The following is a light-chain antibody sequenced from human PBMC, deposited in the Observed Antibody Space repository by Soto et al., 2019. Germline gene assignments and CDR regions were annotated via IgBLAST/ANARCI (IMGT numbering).Light chain of an antibody. J-gene: IGKJ1*01. CDR2: AAY. V-gene: IGKV1-39*01. Sequence: DTQMTQFPSSLSASVGDRVTITCRASQSISHYLNWYQQKPGKDPNLLVYAAYSLQSVVPSRVSGSGSGTDFSLTISSLQPEDFATYFCQQSYSTPRTFGQGTKVDIK. CDR3: QQSYSTPRT. CDR1: QSISHY.